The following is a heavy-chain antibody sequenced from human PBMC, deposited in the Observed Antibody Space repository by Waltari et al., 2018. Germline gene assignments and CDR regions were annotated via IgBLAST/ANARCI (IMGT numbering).Heavy chain of an antibody. CDR2: IIPILGIA. J-gene: IGHJ3*02. CDR3: ARDRRHSFGSSTTGPVDAFDI. Sequence: QVQLVQSGAEVKKPGSSVKVSCKASGGTFSSYAISWVRQAPGQGLEWMGGIIPILGIANYAQKFQGRVTITADKSTSTAYMELSSLRSEDTAVYYCARDRRHSFGSSTTGPVDAFDIWGQGTMVTVSS. CDR1: GGTFSSYA. V-gene: IGHV1-69*10. D-gene: IGHD6-13*01.